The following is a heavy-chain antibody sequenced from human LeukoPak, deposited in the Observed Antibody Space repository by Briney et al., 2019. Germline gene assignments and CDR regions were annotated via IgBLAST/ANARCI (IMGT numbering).Heavy chain of an antibody. CDR3: ARGRRVRLVAGTDYFDY. CDR1: GYTFTGYY. Sequence: ASVKVSCKASGYTFTGYYMHLVRQAPGQGLEWMGRINPNSGGTNYAQKFQGRVTMTRDTSISTAYMELSRLRSDDTAVYYCARGRRVRLVAGTDYFDYWGQGTLVTVSS. J-gene: IGHJ4*02. V-gene: IGHV1-2*06. D-gene: IGHD6-19*01. CDR2: INPNSGGT.